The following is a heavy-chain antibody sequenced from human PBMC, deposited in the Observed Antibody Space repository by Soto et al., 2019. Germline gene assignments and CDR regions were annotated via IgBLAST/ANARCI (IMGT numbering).Heavy chain of an antibody. CDR1: GYSFTNYG. D-gene: IGHD6-19*01. CDR2: ISGFNGNT. CDR3: ARERGVATPVAGNPHYYYNMDV. Sequence: QDQLVQSGAEVKKPGASVTVSCKASGYSFTNYGITWVRQAPGQGLEWMGWISGFNGNTHYAQKLQGRVTMNTDATTSTAYMELRSLRSDDTAVYYCARERGVATPVAGNPHYYYNMDVWGKGTTVTVSS. V-gene: IGHV1-18*01. J-gene: IGHJ6*03.